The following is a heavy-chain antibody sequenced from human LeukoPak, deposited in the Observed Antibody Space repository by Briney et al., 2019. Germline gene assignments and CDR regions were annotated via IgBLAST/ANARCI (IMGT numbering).Heavy chain of an antibody. CDR3: EGRRTSAAGNF. Sequence: TGGSLRLSCAASGFTFSNYWMNWVRQAPGKGLQWVANINRDGREEYYVDSVKGRFTISRDNAKNSLSLQMSSLRAEDTAVYYCEGRRTSAAGNFWGQGTLVTVSS. D-gene: IGHD6-13*01. CDR2: INRDGREE. V-gene: IGHV3-7*01. CDR1: GFTFSNYW. J-gene: IGHJ4*02.